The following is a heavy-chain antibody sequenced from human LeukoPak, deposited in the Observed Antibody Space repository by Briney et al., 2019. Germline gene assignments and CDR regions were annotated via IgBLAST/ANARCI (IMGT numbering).Heavy chain of an antibody. CDR1: GFTFSSYG. V-gene: IGHV3-23*01. CDR3: AKDLPTYYYDSSGYPDAFDI. J-gene: IGHJ3*02. Sequence: GGTLRLSCAASGFTFSSYGMSWVRQAPGKGPEWVSAISGSGGSTYYADSVKGRFTISRDNSENTLYLQMNSLRAEDTAVYYCAKDLPTYYYDSSGYPDAFDIWGQGTMVTVSS. D-gene: IGHD3-22*01. CDR2: ISGSGGST.